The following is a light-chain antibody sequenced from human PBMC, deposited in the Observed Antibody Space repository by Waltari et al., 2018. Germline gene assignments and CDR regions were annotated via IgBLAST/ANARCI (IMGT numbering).Light chain of an antibody. V-gene: IGKV1-5*03. CDR3: QQYNSYPLT. CDR1: QSISDW. Sequence: DIQITQSPSTLSASVGDRVTITCRASQSISDWLAWYQQKPGKAPNLLIYKASSLQSGVPSSFSGSGSGTEFTLTISSLQPDDFATYYCQQYNSYPLTFGGGTKVEIK. CDR2: KAS. J-gene: IGKJ4*01.